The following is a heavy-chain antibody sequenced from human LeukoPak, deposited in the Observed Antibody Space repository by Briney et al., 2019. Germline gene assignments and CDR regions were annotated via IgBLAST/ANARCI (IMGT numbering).Heavy chain of an antibody. CDR2: ISGGGGST. CDR3: AKARYIQYYFDY. V-gene: IGHV3-23*01. CDR1: GFTFSSYA. D-gene: IGHD5-18*01. J-gene: IGHJ4*02. Sequence: TGGSLRLSCAASGFTFSSYAMSWVHQAPGKGLEWVSAISGGGGSTYYADSVKGRFTISRDNSKNTLYLQMNSLRAEDTAVYYCAKARYIQYYFDYWGQGTLVTVSS.